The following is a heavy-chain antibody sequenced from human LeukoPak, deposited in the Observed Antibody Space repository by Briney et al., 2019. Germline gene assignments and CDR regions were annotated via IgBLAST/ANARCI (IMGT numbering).Heavy chain of an antibody. CDR3: ARVSKWELLREGFF. D-gene: IGHD1-26*01. CDR2: IYYSGST. CDR1: GGSISSSSYY. J-gene: IGHJ4*02. Sequence: SETLSLTCTVSGGSISSSSYYWGWIRQPPGKGLEWIGSIYYSGSTYYNPSLKSRVTISVDTSKNQFSLKLSSVTAADTAVYYCARVSKWELLREGFFWGQGTLVTVSS. V-gene: IGHV4-39*07.